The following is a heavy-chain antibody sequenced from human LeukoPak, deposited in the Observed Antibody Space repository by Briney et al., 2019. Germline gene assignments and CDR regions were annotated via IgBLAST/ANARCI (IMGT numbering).Heavy chain of an antibody. Sequence: GASXXVSCKASGYTFTSYGISWVRQAPGQGLEWMGWINPNSGGTNYAQKFQGRVTITRDTSISKDYMEVSRLRYGDTAVYYCASGRYDFWSGYYPEGNWFDPWGQGTLVTVSS. D-gene: IGHD3-3*01. CDR2: INPNSGGT. CDR3: ASGRYDFWSGYYPEGNWFDP. V-gene: IGHV1-2*02. CDR1: GYTFTSYG. J-gene: IGHJ5*02.